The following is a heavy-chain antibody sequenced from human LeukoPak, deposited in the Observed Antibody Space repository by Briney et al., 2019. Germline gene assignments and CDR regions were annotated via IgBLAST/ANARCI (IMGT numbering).Heavy chain of an antibody. CDR2: INSDGSST. CDR1: GFTFSSYW. J-gene: IGHJ4*02. V-gene: IGHV3-74*01. CDR3: ARGGSSWYIPRYYFDH. D-gene: IGHD6-13*01. Sequence: GRSLRLSCAASGFTFSSYWMHWVRQAPGKGLVWVSRINSDGSSTRYADSVKGRFTISRDNAKNTLYLQMNSLRAEDTAVYFCARGGSSWYIPRYYFDHWGQGTLVTVSS.